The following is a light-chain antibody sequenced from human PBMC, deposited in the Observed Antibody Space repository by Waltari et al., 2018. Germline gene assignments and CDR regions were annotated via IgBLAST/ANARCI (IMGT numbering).Light chain of an antibody. CDR2: DAS. J-gene: IGKJ3*01. CDR1: QRVNRY. CDR3: QQRQYWPPLT. V-gene: IGKV3-11*01. Sequence: EVVLTQSPATLSFSPGERATLSCRAIQRVNRYLAWYQQKSGQAPRLLIYDASNRATGIPARFSGSGSGTDFTLTISSLEPEDFAVYYCQQRQYWPPLTFGPGTKVEIK.